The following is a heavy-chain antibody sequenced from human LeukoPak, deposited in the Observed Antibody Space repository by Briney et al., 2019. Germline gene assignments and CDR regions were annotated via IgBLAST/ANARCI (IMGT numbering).Heavy chain of an antibody. CDR3: ARDGRLGSGWYAYGMDV. J-gene: IGHJ6*02. V-gene: IGHV3-30*04. CDR2: ISYDGSNK. D-gene: IGHD6-19*01. Sequence: GGSLRLSCAASGFTFSSYAMHWVRQAPGKGLEWVAVISYDGSNKYYADSVKGRFTISRDNSKNTLYLQMNSLRAEDTAVYYCARDGRLGSGWYAYGMDVWGQGTTVTVSS. CDR1: GFTFSSYA.